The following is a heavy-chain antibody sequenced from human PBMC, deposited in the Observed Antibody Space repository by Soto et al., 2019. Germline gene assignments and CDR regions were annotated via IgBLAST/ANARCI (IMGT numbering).Heavy chain of an antibody. D-gene: IGHD6-6*01. CDR1: GGSISSYY. CDR3: AHSTSSRGYYYYDMNV. CDR2: IYYSGST. J-gene: IGHJ6*02. Sequence: SETLSLTCTVSGGSISSYYWSWIRQPPGKGLEWIGYIYYSGSTNYNPSLKSRVTISVDTSKNQFSLKLSSVTAADTAVYYCAHSTSSRGYYYYDMNVCGQGTTVTVSS. V-gene: IGHV4-59*01.